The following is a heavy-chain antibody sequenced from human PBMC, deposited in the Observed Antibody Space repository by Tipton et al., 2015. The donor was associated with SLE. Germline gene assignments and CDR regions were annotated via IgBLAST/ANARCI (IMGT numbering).Heavy chain of an antibody. CDR1: GGSFTGYS. CDR2: VNNDRDT. D-gene: IGHD6-13*01. CDR3: ARGVAGYYFFCYMDV. J-gene: IGHJ6*03. V-gene: IGHV4-34*01. Sequence: TLSLTCAVNGGSFTGYSWNWIRQAPGKGLEWIGAVNNDRDTIYNPSLKSRVTMSLDTSQNQFSLKLSSVTAADTAVYYCARGVAGYYFFCYMDVWAKGTTVSVSS.